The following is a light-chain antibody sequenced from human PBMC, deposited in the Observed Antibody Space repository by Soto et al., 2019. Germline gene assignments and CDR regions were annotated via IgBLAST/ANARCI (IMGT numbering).Light chain of an antibody. Sequence: IQMTQFPSSLSASVGDRVTITCRAGQTVIRYLNWYQQKPGRAPNLLIYAVSNLQSGVPSRFSGSGSGTEFTLTISDLQPEDFATYYCKKSYSTLFTFGPGTKVDIK. CDR2: AVS. J-gene: IGKJ3*01. CDR3: KKSYSTLFT. CDR1: QTVIRY. V-gene: IGKV1-39*01.